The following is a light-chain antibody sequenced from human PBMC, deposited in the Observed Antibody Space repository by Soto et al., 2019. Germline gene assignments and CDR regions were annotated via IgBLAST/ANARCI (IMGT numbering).Light chain of an antibody. CDR3: QTWDTGFHWV. CDR2: VKSDGSH. Sequence: QTVVTQSPSASASLGASVNLTCTLSSGHSSNTIAWRQLQPEKGPRFLMTVKSDGSHNKGDGVPDRFSGSNSGAERYLSISSLRSGDEADYYCQTWDTGFHWVFGGGTKLTVL. J-gene: IGLJ3*02. CDR1: SGHSSNT. V-gene: IGLV4-69*01.